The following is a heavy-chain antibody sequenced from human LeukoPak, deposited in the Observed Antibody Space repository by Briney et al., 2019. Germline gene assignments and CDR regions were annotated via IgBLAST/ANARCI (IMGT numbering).Heavy chain of an antibody. CDR1: GFTFSSYW. J-gene: IGHJ4*02. CDR2: IKEDGSEE. V-gene: IGHV3-7*03. CDR3: ARGHFYFDY. Sequence: GGSLRLSCAASGFTFSSYWMSWVRQAPGKGLEWVANIKEDGSEEYYVDSVKGRFTISRDNAKKSLYLEMNSLRAEDTAVYYCARGHFYFDYWGQGTLVTVSS.